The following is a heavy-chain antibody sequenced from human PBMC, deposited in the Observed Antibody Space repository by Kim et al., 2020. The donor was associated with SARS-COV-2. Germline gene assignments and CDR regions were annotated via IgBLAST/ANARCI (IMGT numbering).Heavy chain of an antibody. V-gene: IGHV3-48*04. CDR1: GFTFTTKS. CDR3: AREGYYSGLDY. CDR2: ISTTGAIK. D-gene: IGHD2-15*01. J-gene: IGHJ4*02. Sequence: GGSLRLSCAASGFTFTTKSMMWVRQAPGKGLEWISYISTTGAIKTYGDSVTGRLTISRDNVQNSLYLQMNSLRGEDTAVYYCAREGYYSGLDYWGQGILV.